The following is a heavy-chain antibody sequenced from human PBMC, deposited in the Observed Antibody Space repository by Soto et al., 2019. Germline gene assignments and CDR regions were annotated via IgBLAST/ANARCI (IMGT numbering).Heavy chain of an antibody. D-gene: IGHD1-26*01. V-gene: IGHV4-4*02. CDR1: GGSISSSNW. CDR3: ERAKWELSVWYGMDV. J-gene: IGHJ6*02. CDR2: IYHSGST. Sequence: QVQLQESGPGLVKPSGTLSLTCSVSGGSISSSNWWSWVRQHPGKGLEWIGEIYHSGSTNYNPSLKRRVRISVDKSKNHCSLKLSSVTAADTAVYYCERAKWELSVWYGMDVWGQGTTVTVSS.